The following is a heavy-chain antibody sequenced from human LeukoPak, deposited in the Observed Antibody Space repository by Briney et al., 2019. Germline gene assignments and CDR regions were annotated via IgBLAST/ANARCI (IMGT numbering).Heavy chain of an antibody. CDR3: ARGPSGYHNP. CDR2: IYSGGST. J-gene: IGHJ4*02. CDR1: EFSVGSNY. V-gene: IGHV3-66*01. Sequence: GGSLRLSCAASEFSVGSNYMTWVREAPGKGLEWVSLIYSGGSTYYADSVKGRFTISRDNSKNTLYLQMNSLRAEDTAVYYCARGPSGYHNPGGQGTLVTVSS. D-gene: IGHD5-12*01.